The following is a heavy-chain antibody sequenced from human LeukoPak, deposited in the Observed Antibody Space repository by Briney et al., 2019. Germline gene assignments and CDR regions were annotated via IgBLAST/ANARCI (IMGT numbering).Heavy chain of an antibody. CDR2: ISKDGSMK. CDR1: GFSFSNYA. Sequence: GGSLRLSCAASGFSFSNYAMDWVRQAPGKGLEWVAVISKDGSMKYYSDSVKGRFTVSRDNSIHTLYLEMNSLKTEDTAVYYCAGESFDFWSQGTMVTVSS. J-gene: IGHJ3*01. CDR3: AGESFDF. V-gene: IGHV3-30*04.